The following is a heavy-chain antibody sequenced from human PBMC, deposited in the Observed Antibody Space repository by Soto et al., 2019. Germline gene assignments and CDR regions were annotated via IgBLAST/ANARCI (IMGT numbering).Heavy chain of an antibody. Sequence: GASVKVSCKASGYTFTSYGISWVRQAPGQGLEWMGWISAYNGNTNYAQKLQGRVTMTTDTSTSTAYMELRSLRSDDTAVYYCAREPSTMVRGVYYYYGLDVWGQGTTVTVSS. CDR2: ISAYNGNT. CDR3: AREPSTMVRGVYYYYGLDV. J-gene: IGHJ6*02. D-gene: IGHD3-10*01. CDR1: GYTFTSYG. V-gene: IGHV1-18*01.